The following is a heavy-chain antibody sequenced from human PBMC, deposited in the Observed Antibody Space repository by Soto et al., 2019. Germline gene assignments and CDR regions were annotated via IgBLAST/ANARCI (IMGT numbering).Heavy chain of an antibody. D-gene: IGHD5-12*01. Sequence: QVQLVESGGGVVQPGRSLRLSCAASGFTFSNYGMHWVRQTPGKGLEWVAVISYDGSNKYYADSVKGRFTISRDNSKNTLYLQMNSLRAEDTAVYYCVKGGYHYFDYWGQGTLVTVSS. V-gene: IGHV3-30*18. CDR3: VKGGYHYFDY. CDR2: ISYDGSNK. CDR1: GFTFSNYG. J-gene: IGHJ4*02.